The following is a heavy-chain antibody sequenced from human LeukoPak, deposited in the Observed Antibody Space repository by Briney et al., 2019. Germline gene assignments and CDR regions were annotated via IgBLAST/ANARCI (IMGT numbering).Heavy chain of an antibody. V-gene: IGHV1-69*01. CDR3: ARAGTGSYYAFDY. Sequence: SVKVSCKASGGTFSSYAISWVRQAPGQGLEWMGGIIPIFGTADYAQKFQGRVTITADESTSTAYMELSSLRSEDTAVYYCARAGTGSYYAFDYWGQGTLVTVSS. CDR2: IIPIFGTA. J-gene: IGHJ4*02. CDR1: GGTFSSYA. D-gene: IGHD1-26*01.